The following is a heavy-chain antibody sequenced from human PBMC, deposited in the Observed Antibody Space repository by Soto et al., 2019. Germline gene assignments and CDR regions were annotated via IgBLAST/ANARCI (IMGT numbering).Heavy chain of an antibody. D-gene: IGHD6-19*01. CDR3: AKGGRQWLVTSDFNY. CDR2: VSHDGRNT. CDR1: RFTFSDYA. V-gene: IGHV3-30*18. J-gene: IGHJ4*02. Sequence: VQLVESGGGVVQPGRSLRLSCAASRFTFSDYAMHWVRRAPGKGLEWVAVVSHDGRNTHYADSVKGRFTISRDSSKNTVSLEMTSLRAEDTAVYYCAKGGRQWLVTSDFNYWGQGALVTVSS.